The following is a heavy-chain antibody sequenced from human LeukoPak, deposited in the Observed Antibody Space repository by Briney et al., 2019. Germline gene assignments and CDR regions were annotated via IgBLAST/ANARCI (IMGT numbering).Heavy chain of an antibody. CDR2: ISGRGTSI. D-gene: IGHD3-3*01. V-gene: IGHV3-23*01. J-gene: IGHJ4*02. CDR3: VRNDTSGVGLDY. CDR1: GFTFTNYA. Sequence: GESLRLSCAASGFTFTNYAMSWLPQAPGKGLEWVSNISGRGTSINYADSVKGRFSISRDNSKNTMYLQMNSLRAEDTAVYYCVRNDTSGVGLDYWGQGTLVTVSS.